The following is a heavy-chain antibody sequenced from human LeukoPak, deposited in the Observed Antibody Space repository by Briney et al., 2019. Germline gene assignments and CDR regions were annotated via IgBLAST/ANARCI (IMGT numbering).Heavy chain of an antibody. CDR1: GGSFSGYY. CDR3: ARGIESYGDYGY. V-gene: IGHV4-59*01. Sequence: SSETLSLTCAVYGGSFSGYYWSWIRQPPGKGLEWIAYMYNSGSTNYNPSLKSRVTISIDTSKNQFSLKLSSLTAADTAIYYCARGIESYGDYGYWGQGILVTVSS. D-gene: IGHD4-17*01. CDR2: MYNSGST. J-gene: IGHJ4*02.